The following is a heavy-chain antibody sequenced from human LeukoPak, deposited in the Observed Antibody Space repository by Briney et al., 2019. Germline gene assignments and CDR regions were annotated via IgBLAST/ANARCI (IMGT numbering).Heavy chain of an antibody. V-gene: IGHV4-34*01. D-gene: IGHD3-16*02. CDR1: GGSFSGYY. Sequence: PSETLSLTCAVYGGSFSGYYWSWIRQPPGKGLEWIGEINHSGSTNYNPSLKSRVTISVDTSKNQFSLKLSSVTAADTAVYYCARGAKRLMITFGGVIVIPHFDYWGQGILVTVSS. J-gene: IGHJ4*02. CDR3: ARGAKRLMITFGGVIVIPHFDY. CDR2: INHSGST.